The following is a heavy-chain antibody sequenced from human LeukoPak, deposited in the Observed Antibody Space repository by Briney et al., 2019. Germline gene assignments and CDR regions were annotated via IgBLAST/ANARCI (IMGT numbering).Heavy chain of an antibody. CDR3: ARRRDGYNYVDY. CDR1: GGSISSSSYY. V-gene: IGHV4-39*01. J-gene: IGHJ4*02. D-gene: IGHD5-24*01. Sequence: PSETLSLTCTVSGGSISSSSYYWGWIRQPPGKGLEWIGSIYYSGSTYYNPSLKSRVTISVDTSKNQFSLKLSSVTAADTAVYYCARRRDGYNYVDYWGQGTLVTVSS. CDR2: IYYSGST.